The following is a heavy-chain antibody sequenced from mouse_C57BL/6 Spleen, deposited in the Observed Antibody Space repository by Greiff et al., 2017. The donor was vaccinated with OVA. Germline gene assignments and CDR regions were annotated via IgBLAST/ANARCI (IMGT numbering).Heavy chain of an antibody. CDR1: GYTFTSYW. Sequence: QVQLQQPGAELVKPGASVKMSCKASGYTFTSYWITWVKQRPGQGLEWIGDIYPGSGSTNYNEKFKSKATLTVDTSSSTAYMQLSSLTSEDSAVYYCARTLGRDYYFDYWGQGTTLTVSS. CDR3: ARTLGRDYYFDY. V-gene: IGHV1-55*01. CDR2: IYPGSGST. J-gene: IGHJ2*01. D-gene: IGHD4-1*01.